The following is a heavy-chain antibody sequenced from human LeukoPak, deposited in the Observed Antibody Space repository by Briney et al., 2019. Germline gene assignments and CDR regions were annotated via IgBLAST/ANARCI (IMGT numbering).Heavy chain of an antibody. V-gene: IGHV3-7*01. CDR3: ARTSTDASGASGTSYRSLDY. D-gene: IGHD3-10*01. CDR1: GFTFSVYW. CDR2: IKQDGSEK. Sequence: GGSLRLSCAASGFTFSVYWTTWVRQAPGKGLEWVANIKQDGSEKYYVHSVRGRFTISRDNSKNSVYLQMNSLRDEDTAVYYCARTSTDASGASGTSYRSLDYWGQGTLVTVSS. J-gene: IGHJ4*02.